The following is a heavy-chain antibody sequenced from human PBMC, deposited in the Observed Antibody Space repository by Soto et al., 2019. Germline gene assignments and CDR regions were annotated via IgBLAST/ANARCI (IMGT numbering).Heavy chain of an antibody. Sequence: SDTLSLTCTVSGGSVNTFYWSWIRQPPGKGLEWVGHVYYTGSTDYNPSLKSRVTISVDTTKNQVSLKLNSLTTAVTAVYFCAKDWARSNEFDYWGQGTLVTVAS. J-gene: IGHJ4*02. V-gene: IGHV4-59*02. D-gene: IGHD2-8*01. CDR3: AKDWARSNEFDY. CDR2: VYYTGST. CDR1: GGSVNTFY.